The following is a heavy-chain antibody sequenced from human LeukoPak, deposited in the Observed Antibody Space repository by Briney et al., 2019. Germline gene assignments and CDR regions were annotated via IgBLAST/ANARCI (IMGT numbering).Heavy chain of an antibody. Sequence: NTSETLSLTCTVSGGSISNYYWIRQPPGKGLEWIGYINYSGTTNYNPSLKSRVTISIDTSKNQFSLKLSSVTAADTAVYFCARVVTTGTFRGYFDYWGQGTLVAVSS. V-gene: IGHV4-59*01. CDR3: ARVVTTGTFRGYFDY. D-gene: IGHD1-1*01. J-gene: IGHJ4*02. CDR1: GGSISNYY. CDR2: INYSGTT.